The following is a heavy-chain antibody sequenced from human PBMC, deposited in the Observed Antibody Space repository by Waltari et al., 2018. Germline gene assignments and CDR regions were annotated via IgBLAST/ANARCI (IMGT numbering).Heavy chain of an antibody. Sequence: QVQLQESGPGLVKPSETLSLTCTVSGGHISSYYWRWCRQPPGKGLEWIGYIYYSGSTNYNPSLKSRVTISVDTSKNQFSLKLSSVTAADTAVYYCARDAYGGNTPDAFDIWGQGTMVTVSS. CDR2: IYYSGST. D-gene: IGHD2-15*01. CDR3: ARDAYGGNTPDAFDI. CDR1: GGHISSYY. V-gene: IGHV4-59*01. J-gene: IGHJ3*02.